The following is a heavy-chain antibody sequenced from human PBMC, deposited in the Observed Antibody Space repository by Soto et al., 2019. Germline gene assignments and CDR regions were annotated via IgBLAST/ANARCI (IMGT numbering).Heavy chain of an antibody. J-gene: IGHJ6*02. V-gene: IGHV3-30-3*01. CDR2: LGYDGNNK. Sequence: GGSLRLSCAASGFIFSNYAMNWVRQGPGKGLEWVAVLGYDGNNKYYADSVKGRFTISRDNSKNTLFLQMNSLRAEDTAVYYCARDSYCSGGNCYRYYYGMDVWGQGTTVTVSS. CDR3: ARDSYCSGGNCYRYYYGMDV. CDR1: GFIFSNYA. D-gene: IGHD2-15*01.